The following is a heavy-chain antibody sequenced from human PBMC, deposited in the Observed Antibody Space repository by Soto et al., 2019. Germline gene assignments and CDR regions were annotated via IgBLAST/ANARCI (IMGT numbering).Heavy chain of an antibody. Sequence: SETLSLTCTVSGGSISSSSYYWGWIRQPPGKGLEWIGSIYYSGSTYYNPSLKSRVTISVDTSKNQFSLKLSSVTAADTAVYYCARPLIVPIAFDIWGQGTMVTVSS. V-gene: IGHV4-39*01. CDR2: IYYSGST. CDR1: GGSISSSSYY. CDR3: ARPLIVPIAFDI. J-gene: IGHJ3*02. D-gene: IGHD2-8*01.